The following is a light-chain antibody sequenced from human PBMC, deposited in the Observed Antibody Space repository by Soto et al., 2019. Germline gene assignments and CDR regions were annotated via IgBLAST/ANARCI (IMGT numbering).Light chain of an antibody. Sequence: EVVLTQSPGTLSLSPGERATLSCRASQSVSNNYLAWYQQKPGQAPRLLIYGASNRATGIPDRFSGSGSGTDFTLTISSLQPEDFAIYFCQQSYTTPYTFGQGTRLEIK. J-gene: IGKJ5*01. CDR2: GAS. V-gene: IGKV3-20*01. CDR1: QSVSNNY. CDR3: QQSYTTPYT.